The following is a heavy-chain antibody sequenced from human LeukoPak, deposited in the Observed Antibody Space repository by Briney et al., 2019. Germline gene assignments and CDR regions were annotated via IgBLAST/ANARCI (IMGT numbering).Heavy chain of an antibody. J-gene: IGHJ4*02. D-gene: IGHD1-1*01. V-gene: IGHV3-48*03. Sequence: GGALRLSCAASGFTFSSYEMNWVRQAPGKGLEWVSYISSSGSTIYYADSVKGRFTISSDNAKNSLYLQMTSLRAEDTAVYYCATGQRQGTTFGYWGKGTLVTVSS. CDR1: GFTFSSYE. CDR2: ISSSGSTI. CDR3: ATGQRQGTTFGY.